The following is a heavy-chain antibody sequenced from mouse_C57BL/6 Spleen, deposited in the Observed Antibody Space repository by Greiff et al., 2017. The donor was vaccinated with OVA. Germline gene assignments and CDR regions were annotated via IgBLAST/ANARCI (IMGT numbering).Heavy chain of an antibody. CDR3: ARLDPSLLLYAMDY. V-gene: IGHV1-42*01. CDR2: INPSTGGT. Sequence: EVKLQQSGPELVKPGASVKISCKASGYSFTGYYMNWVKQSPEKSLEWIGEINPSTGGTTYNQKFKAKATLTVDKSSSTAYMQLKSLTSEDSAVYYCARLDPSLLLYAMDYWGQGTSVTVSS. CDR1: GYSFTGYY. D-gene: IGHD1-2*01. J-gene: IGHJ4*01.